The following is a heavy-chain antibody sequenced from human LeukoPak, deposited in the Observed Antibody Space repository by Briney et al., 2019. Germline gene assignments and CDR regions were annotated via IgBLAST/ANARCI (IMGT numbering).Heavy chain of an antibody. V-gene: IGHV3-30*04. CDR1: GFTFSSYA. J-gene: IGHJ4*02. Sequence: GGSLRLSCAASGFTFSSYAMHWVRQAPGKGLEWVAVISYDGSNKYYADSVKGRFTISRDNSKNTLYLQMNSLRAEDTAVYYCARGGGFYYDSSGYYRYFDYWGQGTLVTVSS. CDR3: ARGGGFYYDSSGYYRYFDY. D-gene: IGHD3-22*01. CDR2: ISYDGSNK.